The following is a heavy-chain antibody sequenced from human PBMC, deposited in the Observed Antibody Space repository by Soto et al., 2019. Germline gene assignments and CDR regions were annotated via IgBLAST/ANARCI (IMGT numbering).Heavy chain of an antibody. CDR2: ISSSGSTI. V-gene: IGHV3-11*01. CDR3: ATDPYDSSGYYYGDY. Sequence: GWSLRLSCASSVFTFIDYYMRWIRQAPGKGLEWVSYISSSGSTIYYADSVKGRFTISGDNAKNSLYLQMNSLRAEDTAVYYCATDPYDSSGYYYGDYWGQGTLVTVSS. J-gene: IGHJ4*02. CDR1: VFTFIDYY. D-gene: IGHD3-22*01.